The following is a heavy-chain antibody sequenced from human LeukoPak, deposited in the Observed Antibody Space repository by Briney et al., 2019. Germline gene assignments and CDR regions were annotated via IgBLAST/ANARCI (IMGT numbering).Heavy chain of an antibody. CDR1: GYTFTSYG. Sequence: ASVKVSCKASGYTFTSYGISWVRQAPGQGLEWMGSISAYNGNTNYAQKLQGRVTMTTDTSTSTAYMELRSLRSDDTAVYYCARGGLKYSSSIYYFDYWGQGTLVTVSS. CDR2: ISAYNGNT. D-gene: IGHD6-6*01. V-gene: IGHV1-18*01. CDR3: ARGGLKYSSSIYYFDY. J-gene: IGHJ4*02.